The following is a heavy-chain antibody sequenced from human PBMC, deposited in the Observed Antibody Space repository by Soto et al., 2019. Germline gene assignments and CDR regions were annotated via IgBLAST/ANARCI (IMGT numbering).Heavy chain of an antibody. CDR2: IYYSGST. CDR3: ARHFNRVSYSSPGDWFDP. CDR1: GGSISSSSYY. J-gene: IGHJ5*02. D-gene: IGHD6-19*01. Sequence: SETLSLTCTVSGGSISSSSYYWGWIRQPPGKGLEWIGSIYYSGSTYYNPSLKSRVTISVDTSKNQFSLKLSSVTAADTAVYYCARHFNRVSYSSPGDWFDPWGQGTLVTVSS. V-gene: IGHV4-39*01.